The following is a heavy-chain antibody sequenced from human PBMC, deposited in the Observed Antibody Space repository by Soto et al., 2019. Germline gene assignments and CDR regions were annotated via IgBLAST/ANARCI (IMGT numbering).Heavy chain of an antibody. D-gene: IGHD1-26*01. V-gene: IGHV4-61*05. CDR2: IYYSGST. J-gene: IGHJ4*02. Sequence: SETLSLTCTVSGGSISSSSYYWGWIRQPPGKGLEWIGYIYYSGSTNYNPSLKSRVTISVDTSKNQFSLKLSSVTAADTAVYYCARGTGATSYFDYWGQGTLVTVSS. CDR1: GGSISSSSYY. CDR3: ARGTGATSYFDY.